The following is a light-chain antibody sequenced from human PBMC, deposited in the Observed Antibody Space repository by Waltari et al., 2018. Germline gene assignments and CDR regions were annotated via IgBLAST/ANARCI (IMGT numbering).Light chain of an antibody. J-gene: IGKJ4*01. CDR1: QIIRTY. CDR2: AAS. V-gene: IGKV1-39*01. CDR3: QQSFSTPRT. Sequence: DIQLTQSPSSLSASVGDRISISCRASQIIRTYVNWYQQKPGKAPKIRISAASTLRGEVPSRFSGSGSGTDFTLTISNLQPEDFATYYCQQSFSTPRTFGGGTRVEIK.